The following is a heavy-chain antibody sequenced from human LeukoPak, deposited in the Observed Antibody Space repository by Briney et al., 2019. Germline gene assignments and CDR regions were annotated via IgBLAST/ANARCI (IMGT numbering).Heavy chain of an antibody. J-gene: IGHJ6*02. V-gene: IGHV4-59*08. CDR3: ARHEYQARYTGLDV. D-gene: IGHD1-1*01. CDR2: IYYSGST. CDR1: GGSISSYY. Sequence: SETLSLTCTVSGGSISSYYWSWIRQPPGKGLEWIGYIYYSGSTNYNPSLKSRVTISVDTSKNQFSLKLSSVTAADTAVYYCARHEYQARYTGLDVWGQGTTITVSS.